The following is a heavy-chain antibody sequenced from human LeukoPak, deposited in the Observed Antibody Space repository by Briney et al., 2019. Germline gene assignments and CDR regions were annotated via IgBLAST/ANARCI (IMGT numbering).Heavy chain of an antibody. J-gene: IGHJ4*02. D-gene: IGHD1-26*01. CDR1: GGSISSSYYY. V-gene: IGHV3-23*01. Sequence: ETLSLTCTVSGGSISSSYYYWGWIRQAPGKGLEWVSVIIGSNTNTYYADSVKGRFTISRDNSKNTLYLQMSSLRVEDTAIYYCAKGVRWQLPLDYWGQGTLVTVSS. CDR2: IIGSNTNT. CDR3: AKGVRWQLPLDY.